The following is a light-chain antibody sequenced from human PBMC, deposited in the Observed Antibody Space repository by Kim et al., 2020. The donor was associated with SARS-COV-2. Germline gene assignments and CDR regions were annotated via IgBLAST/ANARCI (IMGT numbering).Light chain of an antibody. V-gene: IGLV3-21*04. CDR1: NIARKN. CDR3: QVWDSSSESVV. Sequence: SYELTQPPSVSVAPGKTASITCGGNNIARKNVHWYQQKPGQAPVLVIYQDTNRHSGIPGRISGSNSGNTATLTISRVEAGDEADYYCQVWDSSSESVVLGGGTQLSVL. CDR2: QDT. J-gene: IGLJ2*01.